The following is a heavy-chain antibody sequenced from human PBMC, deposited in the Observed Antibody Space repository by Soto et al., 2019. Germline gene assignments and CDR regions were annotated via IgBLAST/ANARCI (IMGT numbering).Heavy chain of an antibody. CDR1: GFTFSSYG. CDR2: ISYDGSNK. D-gene: IGHD3-3*01. Sequence: VQLLESGGGLVQPGGSLRLSCAASGFTFSSYGMHWVRQAPGKGLEWVAVISYDGSNKYYADSVKGRFTISRDNSKNTLYLQMNSLRAEDTAVYYCAKGHAYYDFWSDTKSHFDYWGQGTLVTVSS. J-gene: IGHJ4*02. V-gene: IGHV3-30*18. CDR3: AKGHAYYDFWSDTKSHFDY.